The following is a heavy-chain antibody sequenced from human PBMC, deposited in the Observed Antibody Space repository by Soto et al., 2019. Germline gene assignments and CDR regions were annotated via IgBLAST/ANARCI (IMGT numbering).Heavy chain of an antibody. CDR2: VSHGGRI. V-gene: IGHV4-34*02. D-gene: IGHD4-4*01. J-gene: IGHJ3*01. CDR3: AGYSSSPVAFEV. Sequence: QVHLQQWGAGVLKPSETLSLECGVVGGCFTDYDWTWVRQPPGRGLEWIGEVSHGGRITYNPSFRNLSSISRDLDKSQSSLRLTSVTAADAAVYYYAGYSSSPVAFEVWGHGTKVTVSS. CDR1: GGCFTDYD.